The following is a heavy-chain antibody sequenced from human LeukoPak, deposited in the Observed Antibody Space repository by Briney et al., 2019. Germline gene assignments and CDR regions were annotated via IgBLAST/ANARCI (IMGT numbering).Heavy chain of an antibody. V-gene: IGHV3-30*02. D-gene: IGHD3-22*01. CDR2: IRYDGSYK. J-gene: IGHJ4*02. Sequence: PGGSLRLSCVASGFTFSSYGMHWVRQAPGKGLEWVTFIRYDGSYKLYADSVKGRFTISRDNSKNTLFLHMNSLRLEDTAVYYCAQDYYDTSGPLNWGQGTLVTVSS. CDR1: GFTFSSYG. CDR3: AQDYYDTSGPLN.